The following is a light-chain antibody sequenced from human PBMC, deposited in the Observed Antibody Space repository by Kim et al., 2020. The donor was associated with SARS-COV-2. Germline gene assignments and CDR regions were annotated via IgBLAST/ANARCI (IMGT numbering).Light chain of an antibody. CDR2: EVS. CDR1: SSDVGSYNL. V-gene: IGLV2-23*02. Sequence: GQSITIAFTGTSSDVGSYNLVSWYQHHPGKAPKLMIYEVSKRPSGVSNRFSGSKSGNTASLTISGLQAEDEADYYCCSYAGSSTYVFGGGTQLTVL. CDR3: CSYAGSSTYV. J-gene: IGLJ2*01.